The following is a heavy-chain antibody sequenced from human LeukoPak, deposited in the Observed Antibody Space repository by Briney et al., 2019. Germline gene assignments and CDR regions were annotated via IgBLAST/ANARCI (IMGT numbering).Heavy chain of an antibody. J-gene: IGHJ3*01. CDR2: VYYTGST. CDR3: ARISSSNWYNERGAFDV. CDR1: GGSISSYY. Sequence: PSETLSLTCTVSGGSISSYYWSWVRQPPGKGLEWIGFVYYTGSTNYSPSLKSRVTISVDTSKNQFSLKLRSVTAADTAVYYCARISSSNWYNERGAFDVWGQGAMVTVSS. D-gene: IGHD6-13*01. V-gene: IGHV4-59*01.